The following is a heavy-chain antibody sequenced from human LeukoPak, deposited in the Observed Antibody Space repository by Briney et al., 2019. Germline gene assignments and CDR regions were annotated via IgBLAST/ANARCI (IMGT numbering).Heavy chain of an antibody. V-gene: IGHV3-23*01. CDR2: ISGSGGST. J-gene: IGHJ4*02. CDR3: AKQVGYFDY. Sequence: GASLRLPCAASGFTFSSYAMSWVRQAPGKGLEWVSAISGSGGSTYHADSVKGRFTISRDNSKNTLYLQMNSLRAEDTAVYYCAKQVGYFDYWGQGTLVTVSS. CDR1: GFTFSSYA.